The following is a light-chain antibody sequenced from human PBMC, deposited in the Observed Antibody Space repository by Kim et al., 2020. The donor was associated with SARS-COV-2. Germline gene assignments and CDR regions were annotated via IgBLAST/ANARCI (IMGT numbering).Light chain of an antibody. V-gene: IGKV1-12*01. CDR3: QQANVFPYT. CDR2: AAS. Sequence: SASVGDRVTITWRASQDISSWLAWYQQKPGKAPKLLINAASSLQSGVSSRFSGSGSGTSFALTISSLQPDDFATYYCQQANVFPYTFGQGTKLEI. CDR1: QDISSW. J-gene: IGKJ2*01.